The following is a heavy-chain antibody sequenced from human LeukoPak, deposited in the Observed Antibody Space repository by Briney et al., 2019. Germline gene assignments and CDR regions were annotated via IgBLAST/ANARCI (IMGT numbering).Heavy chain of an antibody. CDR1: GFTFSSYG. J-gene: IGHJ4*02. CDR2: IRSSGDGT. Sequence: PGGSLRLSCAASGFTFSSYGMSWVRQAPGKGLEWVSTIRSSGDGTYYADSVRGRFTISRDNSKNTLFLQMNSLRAEDTALYYCAKYNSGWDEDYWGQGTLVTVSS. D-gene: IGHD6-19*01. V-gene: IGHV3-23*01. CDR3: AKYNSGWDEDY.